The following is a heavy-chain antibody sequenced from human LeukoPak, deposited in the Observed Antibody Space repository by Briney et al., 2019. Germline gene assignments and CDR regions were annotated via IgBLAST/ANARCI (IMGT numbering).Heavy chain of an antibody. CDR2: MYYSGST. V-gene: IGHV4-39*01. CDR1: GGTISSSDHY. CDR3: ARLANDLIAAIDY. J-gene: IGHJ4*02. Sequence: SETLSLTCTVSGGTISSSDHYWGWIRQPPGKGLEWIGSMYYSGSTYYNPSLKSRVTISVDTSKNQFSLKLSSVTAADTAVYYCARLANDLIAAIDYWGQGTLVTVSS. D-gene: IGHD6-13*01.